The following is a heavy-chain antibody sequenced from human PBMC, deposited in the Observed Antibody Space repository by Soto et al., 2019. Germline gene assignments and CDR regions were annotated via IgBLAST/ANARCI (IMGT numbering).Heavy chain of an antibody. Sequence: PGGSLRLSCAASGITFSDYYMSWIRQAPGKGLEWVSYISRSSSYTNYADSVKGRFTISRDNAKNSLYLQMNSLRAEDTAVYYCARAPRGYSYGPLDYWGQGTLVTVSS. V-gene: IGHV3-11*05. J-gene: IGHJ4*02. D-gene: IGHD5-18*01. CDR2: ISRSSSYT. CDR3: ARAPRGYSYGPLDY. CDR1: GITFSDYY.